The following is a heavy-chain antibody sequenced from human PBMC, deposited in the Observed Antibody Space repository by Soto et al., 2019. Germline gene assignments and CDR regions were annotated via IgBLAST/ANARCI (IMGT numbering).Heavy chain of an antibody. V-gene: IGHV4-39*01. CDR2: IYYSGST. CDR1: GGSISSSSYY. CDR3: ARHCNDSSSWYRPLDY. Sequence: QLQLQESGPGLVKPSETLSLTCTVSGGSISSSSYYWGWIRQPPGKGLEWIGSIYYSGSTYYNPSLKSRVNISVDTSKNQVSLKLSSVTAADTAVYYCARHCNDSSSWYRPLDYWGQGTLVTVSS. J-gene: IGHJ4*02. D-gene: IGHD6-13*01.